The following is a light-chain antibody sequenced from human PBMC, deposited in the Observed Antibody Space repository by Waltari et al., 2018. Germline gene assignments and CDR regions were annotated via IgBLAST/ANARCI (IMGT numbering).Light chain of an antibody. V-gene: IGLV2-14*01. Sequence: SALTQPASVSGSPGQSITISCTGTSSDVGAYNYVSWYRQNPGKAPKLMIYDVSKRPSGVSNRFSGSKSCNTASLTISGLQAEDGADYYCSSYTSSIPYVFGTGTKVTVL. J-gene: IGLJ1*01. CDR2: DVS. CDR3: SSYTSSIPYV. CDR1: SSDVGAYNY.